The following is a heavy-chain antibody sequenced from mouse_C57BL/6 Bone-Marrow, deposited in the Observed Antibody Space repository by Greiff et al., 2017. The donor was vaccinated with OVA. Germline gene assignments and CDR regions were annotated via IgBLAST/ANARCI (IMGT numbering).Heavy chain of an antibody. Sequence: QVQLQQSGAELAKPGASVKLSCKASGYTFTSYWMHWVNQRPGQGLEWIGYINPSSGYTKYTQKFKEKATLTADKSSSTGYMQLSSLTYEDSAVYYCDGMGDYASWFAYWGQGTLVTVSA. V-gene: IGHV1-7*01. J-gene: IGHJ3*01. CDR3: DGMGDYASWFAY. CDR2: INPSSGYT. CDR1: GYTFTSYW. D-gene: IGHD2-4*01.